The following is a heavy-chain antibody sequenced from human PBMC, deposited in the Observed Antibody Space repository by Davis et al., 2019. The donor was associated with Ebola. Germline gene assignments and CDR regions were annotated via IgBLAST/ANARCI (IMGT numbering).Heavy chain of an antibody. V-gene: IGHV4-34*01. CDR1: GFTFSSYG. J-gene: IGHJ5*02. CDR2: IDHSGRT. Sequence: MPGGSLRLSCAASGFTFSSYGMHWVRQAPGKGLEWIGEIDHSGRTNYNPSLKSRVTISVDTSKNQFSLKLSSVTAADTAVYYCARTSLEWLLGAWFDPWGQGTLVTVSS. D-gene: IGHD3-3*01. CDR3: ARTSLEWLLGAWFDP.